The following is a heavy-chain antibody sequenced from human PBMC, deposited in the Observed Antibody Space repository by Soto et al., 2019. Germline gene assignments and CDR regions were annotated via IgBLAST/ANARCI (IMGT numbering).Heavy chain of an antibody. V-gene: IGHV3-23*01. D-gene: IGHD6-13*01. CDR3: AKAYFVSSSEQPYYFDY. J-gene: IGHJ4*02. Sequence: EVQLLDSGAGLVQPGGSLRLSCAASGFTFSNYAMTWVRQGPGKGLEWVSGISGSGGRSYYADSVKGRFTISRDNSKSTLYLQMNSLRAEDTAVYYCAKAYFVSSSEQPYYFDYWGQGTLVTVSS. CDR1: GFTFSNYA. CDR2: ISGSGGRS.